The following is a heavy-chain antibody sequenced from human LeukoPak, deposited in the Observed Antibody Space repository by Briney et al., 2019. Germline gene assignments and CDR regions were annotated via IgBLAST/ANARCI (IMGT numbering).Heavy chain of an antibody. CDR3: ARDSLSWNYGAFDI. D-gene: IGHD1-7*01. Sequence: SETLSLTCTVSGGSISSYYWSWIRQPAGKGLEWIGRIYTSGSTNYNPSLKSRVTMSVDTSKNQFSPKLSSVTAADTAVYYCARDSLSWNYGAFDIWGQGTMVTVSS. V-gene: IGHV4-4*07. CDR2: IYTSGST. J-gene: IGHJ3*02. CDR1: GGSISSYY.